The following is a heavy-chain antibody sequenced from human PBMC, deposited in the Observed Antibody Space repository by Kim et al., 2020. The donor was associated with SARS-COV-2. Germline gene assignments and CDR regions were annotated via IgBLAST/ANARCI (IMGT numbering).Heavy chain of an antibody. CDR1: GGSISSGGYY. CDR3: ARAHRTFFGVVEYMGA. V-gene: IGHV4-31*03. CDR2: IYYSGST. D-gene: IGHD3-3*01. Sequence: SETLSLTCTVSGGSISSGGYYWSWIRQHPGKGLEWIGYIYYSGSTYYNPSLKSRVTISVDTSKNQFSLKLSSVTAADTAVYYCARAHRTFFGVVEYMGAGGQGTTVTVSS. J-gene: IGHJ6*02.